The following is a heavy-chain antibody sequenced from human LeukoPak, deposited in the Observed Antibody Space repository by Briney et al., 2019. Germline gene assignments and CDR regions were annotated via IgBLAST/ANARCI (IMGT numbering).Heavy chain of an antibody. CDR3: TREQVGATENFDY. D-gene: IGHD1-26*01. CDR1: GFTFGDYA. CDR2: IRSKAYGGTT. Sequence: PGGSLRLSCTASGFTFGDYAMSWFRQAPGKGLEWVGFIRSKAYGGTTEYAASVKGRFTISRDDSKSIAYLQMNSLKTEDTAVYYCTREQVGATENFDYWGQGTLVTVSS. J-gene: IGHJ4*02. V-gene: IGHV3-49*03.